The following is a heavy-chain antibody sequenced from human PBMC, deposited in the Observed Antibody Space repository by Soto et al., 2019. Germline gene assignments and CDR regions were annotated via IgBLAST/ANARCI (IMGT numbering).Heavy chain of an antibody. CDR2: IIPIFGTA. J-gene: IGHJ4*02. CDR1: GGTFSSYA. V-gene: IGHV1-69*01. CDR3: ARVRHDHDQRIEYYFDY. Sequence: QVQLVQSGAEVKKPGSSVKVSCKASGGTFSSYAISWVRQAPGQGLEWMGGIIPIFGTANYAQKFQGRVTITADESTSTAYMELSSLRSEDTAVYYCARVRHDHDQRIEYYFDYWGQGTLVTVSS. D-gene: IGHD3-3*01.